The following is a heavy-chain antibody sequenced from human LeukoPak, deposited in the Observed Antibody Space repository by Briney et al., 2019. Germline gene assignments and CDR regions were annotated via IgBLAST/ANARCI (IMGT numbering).Heavy chain of an antibody. CDR3: ARQLRGAYYYFDY. Sequence: PSETLSLTCTVSGGSITSNYRSWIRQPPGKGLEWIGYIFYTGSTNYNPSLKSRVTISVDTSKNQFSLNLSSVTAADTAIYYCARQLRGAYYYFDYWGQGTLVTVSS. CDR2: IFYTGST. CDR1: GGSITSNY. J-gene: IGHJ4*02. V-gene: IGHV4-59*08. D-gene: IGHD3-10*01.